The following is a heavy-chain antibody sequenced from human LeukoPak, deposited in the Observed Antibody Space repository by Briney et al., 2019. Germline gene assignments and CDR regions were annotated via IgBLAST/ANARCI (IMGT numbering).Heavy chain of an antibody. V-gene: IGHV5-51*01. D-gene: IGHD5-18*01. CDR3: AKGTYSDGHFDY. CDR1: GYNFITNW. J-gene: IGHJ4*02. Sequence: GESLKISCKGFGYNFITNWIGWVRQMPGKGLEWMGIIYPGDSDTRYSPSFQGQVTISVDKSISTAYLQWSRVKASDTAIYYCAKGTYSDGHFDYWGQGPLVTVSS. CDR2: IYPGDSDT.